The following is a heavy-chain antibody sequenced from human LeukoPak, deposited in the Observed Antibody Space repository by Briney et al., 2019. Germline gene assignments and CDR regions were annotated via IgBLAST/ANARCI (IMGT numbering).Heavy chain of an antibody. D-gene: IGHD3-3*01. Sequence: AASVKVSCKASGFTFTSSAVQWVRQARGQRLEWVGWIVVGSGSTNYAQKFQERVTITRDMSTSTAYMELSSLRSEDTAVYYCAADSTIFGVVDWKWFAPWGQGTLVTVSS. CDR1: GFTFTSSA. CDR3: AADSTIFGVVDWKWFAP. V-gene: IGHV1-58*01. J-gene: IGHJ5*02. CDR2: IVVGSGST.